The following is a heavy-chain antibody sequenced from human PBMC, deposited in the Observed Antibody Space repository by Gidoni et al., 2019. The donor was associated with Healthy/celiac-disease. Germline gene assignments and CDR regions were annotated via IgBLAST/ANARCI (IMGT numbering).Heavy chain of an antibody. CDR3: AHRGKSRGYSYGYGAGYWYFDL. V-gene: IGHV2-5*02. D-gene: IGHD5-18*01. CDR2: IYWDDDK. J-gene: IGHJ2*01. Sequence: QITLKESGPTLVKPTQTLTLTCTFSGFSLSTSGVGVGWIRQPPGKALEWLALIYWDDDKRYSPSLKSRLTITKDTSKNQVVLTMTNMDPVDTATYYCAHRGKSRGYSYGYGAGYWYFDLWGRGTLVTVSS. CDR1: GFSLSTSGVG.